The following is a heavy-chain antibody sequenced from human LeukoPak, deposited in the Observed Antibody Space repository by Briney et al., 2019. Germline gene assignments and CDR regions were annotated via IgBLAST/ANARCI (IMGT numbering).Heavy chain of an antibody. CDR3: ATDTAMAGTYYYGMDV. V-gene: IGHV1-69*04. Sequence: SVKVSCKASGGTFSSYAISWVRQAPGQGLEWMGRIIPIFDIANYAQKFQGRVTITADKSTSTAYMELSSLRSEDTAVYYCATDTAMAGTYYYGMDVWGQGTTVTVSS. CDR1: GGTFSSYA. D-gene: IGHD5-18*01. J-gene: IGHJ6*02. CDR2: IIPIFDIA.